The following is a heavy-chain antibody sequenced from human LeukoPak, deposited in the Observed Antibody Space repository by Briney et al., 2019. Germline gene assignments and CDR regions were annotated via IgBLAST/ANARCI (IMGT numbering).Heavy chain of an antibody. CDR1: GFAFNSYV. CDR2: IGGSGDST. Sequence: PGGSLRLSCAASGFAFNSYVMTWVRQAPGKGLEWVSAIGGSGDSTYYADSVKGRFTISRDNSKNTLFLQMNSLRGEDTAVYYCVSCRREYYYYGMDVWGQGTTVTVSS. J-gene: IGHJ6*02. CDR3: VSCRREYYYYGMDV. V-gene: IGHV3-23*01.